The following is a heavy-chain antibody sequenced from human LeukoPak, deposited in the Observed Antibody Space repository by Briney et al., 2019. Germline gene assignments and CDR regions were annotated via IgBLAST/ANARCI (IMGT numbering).Heavy chain of an antibody. Sequence: ASVKVSCTASGYTFTGYYMHWVRQAPGQGLEWMGWINPNSGGTNYAQKFQGWVTMTEDTSTDTAYMELSSLRSEDTAVYYCATQITMPGLNWFDPWGQGTLVTVSS. CDR1: GYTFTGYY. J-gene: IGHJ5*02. CDR2: INPNSGGT. V-gene: IGHV1-2*04. D-gene: IGHD3-10*01. CDR3: ATQITMPGLNWFDP.